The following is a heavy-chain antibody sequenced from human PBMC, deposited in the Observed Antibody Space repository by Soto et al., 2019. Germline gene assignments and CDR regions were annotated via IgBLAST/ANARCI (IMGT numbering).Heavy chain of an antibody. CDR2: TYYRSRWYN. Sequence: SQTLSITCAISGDSVSGNSAAWNWIRQSPSRGLEWLGRTYYRSRWYNDYAVSVKSRITVTPDTSKNQFSLHLSSVTPGDTAVYYCARESPYYVSSDSYLDYWGQGALVTVSS. D-gene: IGHD3-16*01. V-gene: IGHV6-1*01. CDR3: ARESPYYVSSDSYLDY. CDR1: GDSVSGNSAA. J-gene: IGHJ4*02.